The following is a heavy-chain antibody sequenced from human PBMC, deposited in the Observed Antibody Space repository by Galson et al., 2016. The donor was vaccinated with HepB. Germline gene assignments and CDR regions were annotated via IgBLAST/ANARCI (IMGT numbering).Heavy chain of an antibody. J-gene: IGHJ4*02. CDR2: ISSNGGST. V-gene: IGHV3-64*03. Sequence: SLRLSCAASGFAFSSHSIHWVRQAPGKGLEDVSAISSNGGSTHYADSVKGRFTIYRDNSNNTLSLEMSDLRAEDTAVYYCVKDGGVGVHYRLDYWGQGTLVTVSS. D-gene: IGHD2-8*02. CDR3: VKDGGVGVHYRLDY. CDR1: GFAFSSHS.